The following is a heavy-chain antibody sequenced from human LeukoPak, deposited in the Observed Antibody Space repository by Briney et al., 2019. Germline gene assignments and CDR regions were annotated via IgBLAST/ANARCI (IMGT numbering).Heavy chain of an antibody. CDR3: ARDIATVTTSD. D-gene: IGHD4-17*01. CDR2: IKQDGSEK. J-gene: IGHJ4*02. Sequence: PGGSLRLSCAAPGFTFSSYWMSWVRQAPGKGLEWVANIKQDGSEKYYVDSVKGRFTISRDNAKNSLYLQMNSLRAEDTAVYYCARDIATVTTSDWGQGTLVTVSS. CDR1: GFTFSSYW. V-gene: IGHV3-7*01.